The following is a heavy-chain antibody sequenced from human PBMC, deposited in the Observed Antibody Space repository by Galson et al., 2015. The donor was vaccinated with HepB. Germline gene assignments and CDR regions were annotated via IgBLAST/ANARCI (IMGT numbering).Heavy chain of an antibody. Sequence: SLRLSCAASGFTFSSYWMSWVRQAPGKGLEWVANIKQDGSEKYYVDSVKGRFTISRDNAKNSLYLQMNSLRAEDTAVYYCAREKGYCSGGSCYTLGGFDYWGQGTLVTVSS. CDR3: AREKGYCSGGSCYTLGGFDY. CDR2: IKQDGSEK. CDR1: GFTFSSYW. J-gene: IGHJ4*02. V-gene: IGHV3-7*01. D-gene: IGHD2-15*01.